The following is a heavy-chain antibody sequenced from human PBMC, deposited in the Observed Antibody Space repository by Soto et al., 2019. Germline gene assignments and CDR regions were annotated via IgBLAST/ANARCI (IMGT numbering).Heavy chain of an antibody. D-gene: IGHD3-22*01. V-gene: IGHV1-69*13. CDR3: AISYYYDSSGYYCFDY. CDR2: IIPIFGTA. CDR1: GGTFSSYA. Sequence: SVKVSCKASGGTFSSYAISWVRQAPGQGLEWMGGIIPIFGTANYAQKFQGRVTITADESTSTAYMELSSLRSEDTAVYYCAISYYYDSSGYYCFDYWGQGTLVTVSS. J-gene: IGHJ4*02.